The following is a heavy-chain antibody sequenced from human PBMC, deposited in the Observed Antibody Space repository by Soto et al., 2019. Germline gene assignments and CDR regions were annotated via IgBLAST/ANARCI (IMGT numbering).Heavy chain of an antibody. D-gene: IGHD5-18*01. CDR3: AKRHSYGPLDY. Sequence: RGSLLLSCASSVFTFSIYGMHWVRQAPGKGLEWVAVISYDGSNKYYADSVKGRFTISRDNSKNTLYLQMNSLRAEDTAVYYCAKRHSYGPLDYWGQGTMVTVSS. CDR2: ISYDGSNK. V-gene: IGHV3-30*18. CDR1: VFTFSIYG. J-gene: IGHJ4*02.